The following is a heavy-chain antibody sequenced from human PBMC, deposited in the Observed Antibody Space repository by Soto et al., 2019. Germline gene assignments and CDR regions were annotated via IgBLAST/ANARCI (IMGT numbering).Heavy chain of an antibody. Sequence: RLPCAASGFTFSSYGMHWVRQAPGKGLEWVAVISYDGSYKYYADSVKGRFTISRDNSKNTLYLQMNSLRAEDTALYYCAKAPTRPPPSWWYFDLWGRGTLVTVSS. J-gene: IGHJ2*01. CDR1: GFTFSSYG. CDR2: ISYDGSYK. V-gene: IGHV3-30*18. CDR3: AKAPTRPPPSWWYFDL.